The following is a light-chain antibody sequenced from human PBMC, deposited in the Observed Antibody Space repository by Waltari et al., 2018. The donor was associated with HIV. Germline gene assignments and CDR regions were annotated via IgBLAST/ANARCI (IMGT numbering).Light chain of an antibody. CDR1: ALAKKY. J-gene: IGLJ3*02. Sequence: SYELTQPPSVSVSPGQTARITCSGDALAKKYAYWYQQKSGQAPVLVIYEDSKRPSGIPERLSGSSSGTVATLTISGAQVEDEADYYCYSTDSSGNHPWVFGGGTKLTVL. CDR2: EDS. V-gene: IGLV3-10*01. CDR3: YSTDSSGNHPWV.